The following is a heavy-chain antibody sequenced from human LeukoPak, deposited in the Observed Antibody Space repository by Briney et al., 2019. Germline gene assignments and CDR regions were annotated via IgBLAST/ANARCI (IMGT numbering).Heavy chain of an antibody. CDR3: ARVSSTGECDY. Sequence: GSLRPSCAASGFTFSSYSMNWVRQAPGKGLEWVSSISSSSSYIYYADSVKGRFTISRDNAKNSLYLQMNSLRAEDTAVYYCARVSSTGECDYWGQGTLVTVSS. CDR1: GFTFSSYS. D-gene: IGHD2-2*01. CDR2: ISSSSSYI. J-gene: IGHJ4*02. V-gene: IGHV3-21*01.